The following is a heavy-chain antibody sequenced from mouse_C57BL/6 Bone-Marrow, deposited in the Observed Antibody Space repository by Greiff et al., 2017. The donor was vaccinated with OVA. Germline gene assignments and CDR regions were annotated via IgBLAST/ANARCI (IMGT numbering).Heavy chain of an antibody. D-gene: IGHD2-5*01. V-gene: IGHV1-64*01. CDR1: GYTFTSYW. Sequence: VQLQQPGAELVKPGASVKLSCKASGYTFTSYWMHWVKQRPGQGLEWIGMIPPNSGSTNYNEKFKSKATLTVDKSSSTAYMQLSSLTSEDSAVYYCARSYYSNYGFYYLDYWGQGTTLTVSS. J-gene: IGHJ2*01. CDR2: IPPNSGST. CDR3: ARSYYSNYGFYYLDY.